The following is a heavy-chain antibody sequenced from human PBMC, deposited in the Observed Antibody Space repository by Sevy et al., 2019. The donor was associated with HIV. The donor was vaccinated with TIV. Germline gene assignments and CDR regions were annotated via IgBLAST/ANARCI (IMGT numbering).Heavy chain of an antibody. J-gene: IGHJ5*02. Sequence: SENLSLTCTVSGGSISTYYWSWIRQPPGKGLEYIGYIYYTGSTNYNTSLKSRVTISVDTSKNQFSLNLRSVTAVDTAVYYCARAPPVRSGDDSLNWFDPWGQGTLVTVSS. CDR3: ARAPPVRSGDDSLNWFDP. CDR1: GGSISTYY. V-gene: IGHV4-59*01. CDR2: IYYTGST. D-gene: IGHD5-12*01.